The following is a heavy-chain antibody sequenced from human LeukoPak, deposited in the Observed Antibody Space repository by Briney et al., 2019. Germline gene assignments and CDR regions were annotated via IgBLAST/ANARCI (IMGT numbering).Heavy chain of an antibody. V-gene: IGHV4-4*07. CDR1: GGSISTYY. J-gene: IGHJ5*02. CDR3: AREEEQLARGLDP. CDR2: IYTSGST. Sequence: PSETLSLTCTVSGGSISTYYWSWIRQPAGRGLEWIGRIYTSGSTNYNPSLKSRVTMSVGTSKNQFSLKLSSVTAADTAVYYCAREEEQLARGLDPWGQGALVTVSS. D-gene: IGHD6-13*01.